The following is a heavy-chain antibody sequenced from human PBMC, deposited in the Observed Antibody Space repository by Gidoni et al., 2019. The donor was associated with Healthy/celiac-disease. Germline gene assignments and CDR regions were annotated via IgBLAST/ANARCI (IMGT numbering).Heavy chain of an antibody. CDR3: ARRVVHGNYGDSN. D-gene: IGHD4-17*01. V-gene: IGHV4-4*02. CDR2: IYHSGRT. J-gene: IGHJ4*02. CDR1: GAPLSSSNL. Sequence: QVQLQESGPGLVKPSGTLSRTCAVSGAPLSSSNLWSWVRQTPGKGLEWIGEIYHSGRTNYNPSLKSRVTISVDKSKNQFSLKLSSVTAADTAVYYCARRVVHGNYGDSNWGQGTLVTVSS.